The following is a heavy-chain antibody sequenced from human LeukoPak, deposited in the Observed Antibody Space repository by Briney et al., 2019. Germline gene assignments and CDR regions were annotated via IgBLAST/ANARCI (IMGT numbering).Heavy chain of an antibody. Sequence: GGSLRLSCAASGFTFSSYAMSWVRQAPGTGLGWVSAISGSGGSTYYADSVKGRFTISRDNAKNSLYLQMNSLRAEDTAVYYCARELGYSGSYLLDYMDVWGKGTTVTVSS. CDR1: GFTFSSYA. J-gene: IGHJ6*03. V-gene: IGHV3-23*01. CDR3: ARELGYSGSYLLDYMDV. D-gene: IGHD1-26*01. CDR2: ISGSGGST.